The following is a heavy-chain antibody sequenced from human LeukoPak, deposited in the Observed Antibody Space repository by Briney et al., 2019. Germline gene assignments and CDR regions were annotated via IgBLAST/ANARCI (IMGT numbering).Heavy chain of an antibody. D-gene: IGHD3-22*01. V-gene: IGHV3-11*01. CDR2: ISTSGSTI. Sequence: GGSLRLSCAASGFIFSDYYMSWIRQAPGKGLEWVSYISTSGSTIYYPDSVKGRFTISRDNAENSLSLQMNSLRAEDTAVYYCARVDSSAADAFDIWGQGTMVTVSS. CDR3: ARVDSSAADAFDI. J-gene: IGHJ3*02. CDR1: GFIFSDYY.